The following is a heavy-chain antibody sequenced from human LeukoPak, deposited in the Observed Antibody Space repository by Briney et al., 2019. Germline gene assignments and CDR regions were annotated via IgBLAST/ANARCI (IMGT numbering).Heavy chain of an antibody. Sequence: PGGSLRLSCAASGFTFSSYGMHWVRQAQGKGLEWVAFMRYDGSHKDHADSVKGRFTISRDNSKNTLYLQMNSLRAEDSAVYYCANHPEDYYDSSGASWGQGTLVTVSS. CDR1: GFTFSSYG. J-gene: IGHJ5*02. D-gene: IGHD3-22*01. V-gene: IGHV3-30*02. CDR3: ANHPEDYYDSSGAS. CDR2: MRYDGSHK.